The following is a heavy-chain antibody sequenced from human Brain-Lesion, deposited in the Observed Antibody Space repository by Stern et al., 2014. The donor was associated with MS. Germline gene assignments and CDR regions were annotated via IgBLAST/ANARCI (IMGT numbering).Heavy chain of an antibody. J-gene: IGHJ4*02. CDR1: GFSLSHARMG. Sequence: QITLKESGPVLVKPTETLTLTCTVSGFSLSHARMGVSWIRQPPGKPLEWLAHIFSNDEKFSSTSLKSRLTISRDTSKSQLVLTMTNMDPVDTATYYCARIEDNYGHMGEFDYWGQGTLVTVSS. D-gene: IGHD5-18*01. CDR2: IFSNDEK. CDR3: ARIEDNYGHMGEFDY. V-gene: IGHV2-26*01.